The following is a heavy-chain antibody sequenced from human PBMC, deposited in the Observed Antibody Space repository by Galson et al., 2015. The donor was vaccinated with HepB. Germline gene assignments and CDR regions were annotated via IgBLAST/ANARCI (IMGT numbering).Heavy chain of an antibody. CDR1: GVTIPSYS. CDR2: ICAGSTTI. V-gene: IGHV3-48*01. CDR3: ARNPSSYDYYNMDV. Sequence: SLRLSCAASGVTIPSYSMNWVRKAPGKGLEWLAYICAGSTTIYYAASVKGRFPISRDNAKNFLYLHMNSLRGEDTAVYYCARNPSSYDYYNMDVWGHGTTVTVSS. J-gene: IGHJ6*02.